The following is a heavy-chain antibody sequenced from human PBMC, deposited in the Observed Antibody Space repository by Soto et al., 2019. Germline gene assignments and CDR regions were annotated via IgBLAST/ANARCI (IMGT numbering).Heavy chain of an antibody. CDR2: IYHSGST. V-gene: IGHV4-4*02. D-gene: IGHD2-2*01. J-gene: IGHJ6*02. CDR3: ASAIVVVPAAPNRYYYYGMDV. Sequence: SETLSLTCAVSGGSISSSNWWSWVRQPPGKGLEWIGEIYHSGSTNYNPSLKSRVTISVDKSKNQFSLKLSSVTAADTAVYYCASAIVVVPAAPNRYYYYGMDVWGQGTTVTVSS. CDR1: GGSISSSNW.